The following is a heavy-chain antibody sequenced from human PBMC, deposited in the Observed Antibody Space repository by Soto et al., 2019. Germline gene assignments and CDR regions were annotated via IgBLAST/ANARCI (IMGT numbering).Heavy chain of an antibody. J-gene: IGHJ3*02. V-gene: IGHV4-39*01. Sequence: SETLSLTCTVSGGSISSSSYYWGWIRQPPGKGLEWIGSIYYSGSTYYNPSLKSRVTISVDTSKNQFSLKLSSVTAADTAVYYCARYGDPPDAFDIWGQGTMVTVSS. CDR2: IYYSGST. CDR1: GGSISSSSYY. D-gene: IGHD4-17*01. CDR3: ARYGDPPDAFDI.